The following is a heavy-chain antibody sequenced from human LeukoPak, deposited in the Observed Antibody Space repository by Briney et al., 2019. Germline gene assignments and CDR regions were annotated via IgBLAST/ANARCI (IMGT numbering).Heavy chain of an antibody. V-gene: IGHV3-15*01. CDR3: SAPWGSAGY. CDR2: IRSKADGGTT. CDR1: GFTFSSAW. D-gene: IGHD3-16*01. Sequence: GGSLRLSCAASGFTFSSAWMSWVRQAPGKGLEWVGRIRSKADGGTTDYAAPVKGRFSISRDDSKDTLYLQMNSLKIEDTAVYYCSAPWGSAGYWGQGTLVTVSS. J-gene: IGHJ4*02.